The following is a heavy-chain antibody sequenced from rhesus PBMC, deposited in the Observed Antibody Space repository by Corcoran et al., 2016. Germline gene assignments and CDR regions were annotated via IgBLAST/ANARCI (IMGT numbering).Heavy chain of an antibody. J-gene: IGHJ4*01. Sequence: EVQLVESGGGLAKPGGFMRLYCAASGFSFSDLFMDWVRQAPGKGLEWVSRITNGGDRTWYADSVKDRFTISRENAKNTLYLQMNSLRPGDTAVYFCTRANWGSDYWGQGVLVTVSS. CDR2: ITNGGDRT. CDR1: GFSFSDLF. D-gene: IGHD7-45*01. V-gene: IGHV3-178*01. CDR3: TRANWGSDY.